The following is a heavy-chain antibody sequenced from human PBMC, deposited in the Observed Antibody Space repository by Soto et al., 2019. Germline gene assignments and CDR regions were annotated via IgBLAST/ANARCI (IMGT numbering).Heavy chain of an antibody. CDR2: MNPNSGNT. V-gene: IGHV1-8*01. J-gene: IGHJ6*02. CDR1: VYTFTSYD. Sequence: GXSLNVSYKASVYTFTSYDINWVRQATGQGLEWMGWMNPNSGNTGYAQKFQGRVTMTRNTSISTAYMELSSLRYEDTAVYYCARGAFGVRAYGMDVWGQGTTVTVSS. D-gene: IGHD3-10*01. CDR3: ARGAFGVRAYGMDV.